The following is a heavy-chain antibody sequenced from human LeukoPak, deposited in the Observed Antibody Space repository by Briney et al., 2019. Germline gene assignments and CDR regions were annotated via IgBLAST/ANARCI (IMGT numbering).Heavy chain of an antibody. D-gene: IGHD6-19*01. J-gene: IGHJ4*02. V-gene: IGHV3-21*01. CDR3: ARALYSSGWYPDY. CDR2: ISSSSSYI. Sequence: PGGSLRLSCAASGFTFSSYSMNWVRQAPGKGLEWVSSISSSSSYIYYADSVKGRFTISRDNAKNSLYLQMNSLRAEDTAVYYCARALYSSGWYPDYWDQGTLVTVSS. CDR1: GFTFSSYS.